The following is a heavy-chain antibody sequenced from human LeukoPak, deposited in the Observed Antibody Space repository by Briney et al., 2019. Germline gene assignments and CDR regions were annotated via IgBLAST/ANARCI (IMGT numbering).Heavy chain of an antibody. CDR1: GGSISSGDYY. V-gene: IGHV4-30-4*01. CDR2: IYYSGST. Sequence: SQTLSLTCTVSGGSISSGDYYWRWLRQPPGKGLEWIGYIYYSGSTNYNPSLKSRVTISVDTSKNQFSLKLSSVTAADTAVYYCARNVDFWSGQRYYYMDVWGKGTTVTVSS. J-gene: IGHJ6*03. CDR3: ARNVDFWSGQRYYYMDV. D-gene: IGHD3-3*01.